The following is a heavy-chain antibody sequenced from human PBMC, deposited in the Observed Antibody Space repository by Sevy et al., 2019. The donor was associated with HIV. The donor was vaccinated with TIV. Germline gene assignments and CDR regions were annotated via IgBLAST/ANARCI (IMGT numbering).Heavy chain of an antibody. V-gene: IGHV3-7*01. CDR3: ARELWPGDY. CDR2: VDQGGSQK. CDR1: GFSFSDYF. Sequence: GGSLRLSCAASGFSFSDYFMGWVRQAPGKGLEWVANVDQGGSQKYYVGSVKGRFTISRDNAKNSVYLQMSRLRLDDTAVYYCARELWPGDYWAQGTLVTVSS. D-gene: IGHD2-21*01. J-gene: IGHJ4*02.